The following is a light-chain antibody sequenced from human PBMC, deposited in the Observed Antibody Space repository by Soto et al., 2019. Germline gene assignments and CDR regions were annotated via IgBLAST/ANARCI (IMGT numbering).Light chain of an antibody. CDR2: GAS. CDR1: QSVSSN. V-gene: IGKV3D-15*01. J-gene: IGKJ3*01. CDR3: QQYNNWLLFT. Sequence: EIVMTQSPATLSVSPGERATLSCRASQSVSSNLAWYQQKPGQAPRLLLYGASTRATGIPARFRGSGSGTEFTLTISSLQSEGFAVCYCQQYNNWLLFTFGPGTKVDI.